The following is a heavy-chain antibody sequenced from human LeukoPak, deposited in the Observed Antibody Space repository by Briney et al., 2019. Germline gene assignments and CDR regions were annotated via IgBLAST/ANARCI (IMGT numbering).Heavy chain of an antibody. CDR1: GGSISSGSYY. CDR2: IYTSGST. J-gene: IGHJ4*02. Sequence: SETLSLTCTVSGGSISSGSYYWSWIRQPAGKGLEWIGLIYTSGSTNYNPSLKSRVTISIDTSKNQFSLKLSSVTAADTAVYYCARGAIVGASRIESDYWGQGTLVTVSS. CDR3: ARGAIVGASRIESDY. D-gene: IGHD1-26*01. V-gene: IGHV4-61*02.